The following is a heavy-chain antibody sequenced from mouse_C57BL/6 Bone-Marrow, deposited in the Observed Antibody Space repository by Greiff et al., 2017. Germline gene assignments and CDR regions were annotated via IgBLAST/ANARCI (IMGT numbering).Heavy chain of an antibody. CDR3: ARLRAWFAY. Sequence: QVQLQQSGAELARPGASVKLSCKASGYTFTSYGISWVKQRTGQGLEWIGGIYPRSGNTYYNEKLKGKAKLTADKSSSTAYMELRSLTSEDSSVYFCARLRAWFAYWGQGTLVTVSA. CDR1: GYTFTSYG. J-gene: IGHJ3*01. D-gene: IGHD1-1*01. V-gene: IGHV1-81*01. CDR2: IYPRSGNT.